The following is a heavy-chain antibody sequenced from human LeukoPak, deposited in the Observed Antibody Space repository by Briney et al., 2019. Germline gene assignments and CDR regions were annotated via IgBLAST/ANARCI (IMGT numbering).Heavy chain of an antibody. J-gene: IGHJ6*02. CDR2: ISGSGGST. Sequence: GGSLRLSCAASGFTFSSYAMSWVRQAPGKGLEWVSAISGSGGSTYYADSVKGRFTISRDNSKNTLYLQMNSLRAEDTAVYYCAKRGDSGSYHYYYYGTDVWGQGTTVTVSS. CDR3: AKRGDSGSYHYYYYGTDV. V-gene: IGHV3-23*01. D-gene: IGHD1-26*01. CDR1: GFTFSSYA.